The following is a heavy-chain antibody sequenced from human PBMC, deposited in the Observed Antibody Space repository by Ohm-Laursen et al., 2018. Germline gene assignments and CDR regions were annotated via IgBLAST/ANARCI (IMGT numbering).Heavy chain of an antibody. V-gene: IGHV1-2*02. D-gene: IGHD6-13*01. CDR1: GYTFTGYY. J-gene: IGHJ4*02. Sequence: ASVKVSYKASGYTFTGYYMHWVRQAPGQGLEWMGWINPNSGGTNYAQKFQGRVTMTRDTSISTAYMELSRLRSDDTAVYYCARVQSLGRSAAAGIDYWGQGTLVTVSS. CDR2: INPNSGGT. CDR3: ARVQSLGRSAAAGIDY.